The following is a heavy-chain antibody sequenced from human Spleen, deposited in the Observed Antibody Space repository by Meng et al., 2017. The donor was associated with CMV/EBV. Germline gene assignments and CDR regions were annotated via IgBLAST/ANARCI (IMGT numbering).Heavy chain of an antibody. Sequence: GESLKISCAASGFTFSRYSMTWVRQAPGKGLEWVSFIRSISSYTHYADSVKGRFTISRDNAKNTLYLQMNSLRAEDTAVYYCAKWGTGYCSSTSCSYFDYWGQGTLVTVSS. V-gene: IGHV3-21*04. D-gene: IGHD2-2*03. CDR3: AKWGTGYCSSTSCSYFDY. CDR1: GFTFSRYS. CDR2: IRSISSYT. J-gene: IGHJ4*02.